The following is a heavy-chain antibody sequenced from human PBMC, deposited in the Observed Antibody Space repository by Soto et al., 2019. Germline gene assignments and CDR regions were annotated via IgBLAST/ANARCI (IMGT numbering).Heavy chain of an antibody. CDR1: GDRASSNNVA. D-gene: IGHD1-1*01. J-gene: IGHJ6*02. Sequence: LQTPSLTRDLSGDRASSNNVAWNWIRQSQTRGLEWLGRTYYRSKWSHDHADSAKSRKTIHADTSKHQFSLHLQSVTPEDTDVHYGARGKLEIGSYVMASWGQATT. V-gene: IGHV6-1*01. CDR3: ARGKLEIGSYVMAS. CDR2: TYYRSKWSH.